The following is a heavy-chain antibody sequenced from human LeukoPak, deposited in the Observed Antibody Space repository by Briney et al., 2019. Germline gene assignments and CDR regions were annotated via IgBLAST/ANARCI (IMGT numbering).Heavy chain of an antibody. V-gene: IGHV3-11*04. J-gene: IGHJ5*02. CDR2: ISSSGSTI. D-gene: IGHD6-25*01. CDR1: GFTFSDYY. Sequence: GGSLRLSCAASGFTFSDYYMSWIRQAPGKGLEWVSYISSSGSTIYYADSVKGRFTISRDNAKNSLYLQMNSLRAEDTAVYYCARLATLSTVAARGRTWFDAWGQGTLVTVSS. CDR3: ARLATLSTVAARGRTWFDA.